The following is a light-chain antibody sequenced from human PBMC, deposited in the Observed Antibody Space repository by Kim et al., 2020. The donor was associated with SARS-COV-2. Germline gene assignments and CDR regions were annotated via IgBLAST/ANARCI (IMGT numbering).Light chain of an antibody. V-gene: IGLV1-44*01. J-gene: IGLJ3*02. CDR3: VAWDDSLNGSV. Sequence: GQRVTISCSGSSSNIGSNVVNWYQQRPGTAPKLLIYSNDYRPSGVPDRFSGSKSGTSASLAISGLQSEDEADYYCVAWDDSLNGSVFGGGTQLTVL. CDR2: SND. CDR1: SSNIGSNV.